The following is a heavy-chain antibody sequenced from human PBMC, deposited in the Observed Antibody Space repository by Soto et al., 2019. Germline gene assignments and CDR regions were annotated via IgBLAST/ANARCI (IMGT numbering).Heavy chain of an antibody. CDR1: GYTFTSYA. Sequence: ASVKVSCKASGYTFTSYAMHWVRQAPGQRLEWMGWINGGNGNTKYSQKFQGRVTITRDTSASTVYMELSSLRSEDTAVYYCARGGEIVVVVADDAFDIWGQGTMVTVSS. J-gene: IGHJ3*02. V-gene: IGHV1-3*01. CDR2: INGGNGNT. D-gene: IGHD2-15*01. CDR3: ARGGEIVVVVADDAFDI.